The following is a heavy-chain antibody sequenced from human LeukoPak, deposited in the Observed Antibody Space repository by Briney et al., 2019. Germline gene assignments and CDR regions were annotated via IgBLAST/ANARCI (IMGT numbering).Heavy chain of an antibody. CDR1: GFTFSSYW. D-gene: IGHD3-10*01. V-gene: IGHV3-7*01. J-gene: IGHJ4*02. CDR3: ATSRDVSLWFGELY. Sequence: HPGGSLRLSCAASGFTFSSYWMSWVRQAPGRGLEWVANIKGDGSEKYYVDSVKGRFTISRDNAKNSLYLQMNSLRAEDTAVYYCATSRDVSLWFGELYWGQGTLVTVSS. CDR2: IKGDGSEK.